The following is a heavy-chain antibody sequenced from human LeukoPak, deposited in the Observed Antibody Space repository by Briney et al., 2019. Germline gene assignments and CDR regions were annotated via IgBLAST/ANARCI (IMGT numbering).Heavy chain of an antibody. J-gene: IGHJ4*02. CDR2: ISYDGSNK. CDR1: GFTFSSHP. CDR3: AKDLGVQWLLPYYFDY. Sequence: GRSLRLSCAASGFTFSSHPMHWVRQAPGKGLEWVALISYDGSNKYSADSVKGRFTISRDNSKNTLYLEMNSLRADDTAVYYCAKDLGVQWLLPYYFDYCGQGTLVTVSS. V-gene: IGHV3-30-3*01. D-gene: IGHD6-19*01.